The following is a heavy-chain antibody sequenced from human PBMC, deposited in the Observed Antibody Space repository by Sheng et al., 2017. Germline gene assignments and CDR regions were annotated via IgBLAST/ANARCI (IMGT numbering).Heavy chain of an antibody. J-gene: IGHJ3*01. Sequence: EVQLVETGGGLIQAWGVPETLCAASGFTVSSNYMSWVRQAPGKGLEWVSILYSGGNTYYADSVKGRFTISRDNSKNTLHLQMNSLRAEDTAVYYCARDQAFDVWGQGTMVTVSS. CDR2: LYSGGNT. CDR1: GFTVSSNY. V-gene: IGHV3-53*02. CDR3: ARDQAFDV.